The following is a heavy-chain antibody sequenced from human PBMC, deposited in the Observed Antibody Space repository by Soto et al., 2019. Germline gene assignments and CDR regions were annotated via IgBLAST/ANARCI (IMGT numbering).Heavy chain of an antibody. Sequence: SDTLPLNCSVSGASVHDGNLYWKWIRHYTGKGLEWIGLIHHSGITKYNPSLKRGVTISLDTSKNDFSLKLSSVTVADTAIYYCARSLSLGALPYRFHRWGQGAQATVSS. V-gene: IGHV4-61*03. D-gene: IGHD3-16*02. CDR1: GASVHDGNLY. J-gene: IGHJ5*02. CDR3: ARSLSLGALPYRFHR. CDR2: IHHSGIT.